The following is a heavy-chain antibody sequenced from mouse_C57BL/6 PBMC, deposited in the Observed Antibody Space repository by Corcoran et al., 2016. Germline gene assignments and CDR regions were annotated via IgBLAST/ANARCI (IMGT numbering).Heavy chain of an antibody. CDR3: ARSPYYYGSSPFDY. Sequence: QVQLQQSGTELVKPGASVKISCKASGYTFTDYYINWVKQRPGQGLEWIGWIFPGSGSTYYNEKFKGKATLTVDKSSSTAYMLLRSLTSEDSAVYFCARSPYYYGSSPFDYLGHGTTLTVSS. J-gene: IGHJ2*01. D-gene: IGHD1-1*01. CDR1: GYTFTDYY. V-gene: IGHV1-75*01. CDR2: IFPGSGST.